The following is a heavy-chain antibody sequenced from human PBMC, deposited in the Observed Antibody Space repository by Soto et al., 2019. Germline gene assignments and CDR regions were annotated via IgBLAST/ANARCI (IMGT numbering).Heavy chain of an antibody. J-gene: IGHJ4*02. V-gene: IGHV3-66*01. CDR3: ASGYCSGGSCYPAY. CDR1: GFTVSRNY. Sequence: EVQLVESGGGLVQPGGSLRLSCAASGFTVSRNYMTWVRQAPGEGPEWVSTIASGDRTYYGDSVKGRFTISRDNSKNTLYLQMNSLRADDTAVYYCASGYCSGGSCYPAYWGQGTLVTFSS. CDR2: IASGDRT. D-gene: IGHD2-15*01.